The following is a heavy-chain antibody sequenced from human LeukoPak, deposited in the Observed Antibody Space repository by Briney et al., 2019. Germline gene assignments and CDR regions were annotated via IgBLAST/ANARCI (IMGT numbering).Heavy chain of an antibody. CDR3: ARGPYV. Sequence: SETLSLTCTVSGDSVSSGTYYWSWVRQPPGKGLEWIGFISYSGSTNYNPSLKSRITISVDMSKNQFSLKVRSVTAADTAVYYCARGPYVWGQGTMVTVSS. J-gene: IGHJ3*01. V-gene: IGHV4-61*01. CDR2: ISYSGST. CDR1: GDSVSSGTYY.